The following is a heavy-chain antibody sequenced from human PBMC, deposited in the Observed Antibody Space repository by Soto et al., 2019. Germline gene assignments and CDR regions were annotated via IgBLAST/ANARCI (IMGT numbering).Heavy chain of an antibody. CDR2: INHSGST. V-gene: IGHV4-34*01. D-gene: IGHD2-8*01. Sequence: PSETLSLTCAVYGGSFSGYYWSWIRQPPGKGLEWIGEINHSGSTNYNPSLKSRVTISVDTSKNQFSLKLSSVTAADTAVYYCARGRPRYCTNGVCYQFDYWGQGTLVTVSS. CDR1: GGSFSGYY. J-gene: IGHJ4*02. CDR3: ARGRPRYCTNGVCYQFDY.